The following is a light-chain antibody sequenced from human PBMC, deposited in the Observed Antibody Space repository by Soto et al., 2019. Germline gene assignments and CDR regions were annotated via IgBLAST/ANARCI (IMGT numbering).Light chain of an antibody. V-gene: IGKV1-39*01. Sequence: DIPMTQSPSSLSASVGDRVTITCRASQSISSHLSWYRQKPGEAPVLLIYPASTLQSGVPSRFSGSGSVTDFTLTISSLQPEDSATFYCQQTYSIPLTFGGRTKVDSK. CDR3: QQTYSIPLT. CDR1: QSISSH. CDR2: PAS. J-gene: IGKJ4*01.